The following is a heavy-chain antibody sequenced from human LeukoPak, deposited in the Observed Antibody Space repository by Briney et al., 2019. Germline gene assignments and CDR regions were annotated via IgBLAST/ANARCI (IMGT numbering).Heavy chain of an antibody. CDR3: ARVGFMGSYFDY. J-gene: IGHJ4*02. D-gene: IGHD3-10*01. V-gene: IGHV3-23*01. CDR1: GFTFSSYA. Sequence: PGGSLRLSCAASGFTFSSYAMSWVRQAPGKGLEWVSAISGSGGSTYYADSVKGRFTISRDNSKNTLYLQMNSLRAEDTAVYYCARVGFMGSYFDYWGQGTLVTVSS. CDR2: ISGSGGST.